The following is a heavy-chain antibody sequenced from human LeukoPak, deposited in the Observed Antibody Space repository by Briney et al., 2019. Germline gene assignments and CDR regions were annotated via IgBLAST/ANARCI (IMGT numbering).Heavy chain of an antibody. J-gene: IGHJ4*02. CDR3: ARATKDFSRSAYSSGCFDY. V-gene: IGHV1-2*02. D-gene: IGHD6-19*01. CDR2: INPNSGGT. Sequence: ASVKVSCKASGYTSTGYYMHWVRQAPGQGLEWMGWINPNSGGTNYAQKFQGRVTMTRDTSISTAYMELSRLRSDDTAVYYCARATKDFSRSAYSSGCFDYWGQGTLVTVSS. CDR1: GYTSTGYY.